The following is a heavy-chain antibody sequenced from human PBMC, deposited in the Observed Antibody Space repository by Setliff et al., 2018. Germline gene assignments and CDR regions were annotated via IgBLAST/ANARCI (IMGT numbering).Heavy chain of an antibody. CDR3: SRLVRYCTTTTCQTLSGAEH. Sequence: ASVKVSCKASGYEFNNYGIAWVWQAPGQGLEWMGWINGYNGNTFYAPKLQGRLTMTTDASTATAYMELRSLRSDDTAIYFCSRLVRYCTTTTCQTLSGAEHWGQGTLVTVSS. CDR2: INGYNGNT. V-gene: IGHV1-18*01. CDR1: GYEFNNYG. D-gene: IGHD2-8*01. J-gene: IGHJ4*02.